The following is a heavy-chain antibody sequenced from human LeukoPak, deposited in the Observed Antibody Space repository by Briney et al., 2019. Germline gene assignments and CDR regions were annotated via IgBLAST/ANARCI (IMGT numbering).Heavy chain of an antibody. D-gene: IGHD5-18*01. Sequence: ASVKVSCKASGYTFTSYGISWVRQAPGQGLEWMGWISAYNGNTNYAQKLQGRVTMTTDTSTSTAYMELRSLRSDDTAVYYCARDQSRYSYGSWFDPWGQGTLVTVSS. CDR2: ISAYNGNT. CDR1: GYTFTSYG. CDR3: ARDQSRYSYGSWFDP. J-gene: IGHJ5*02. V-gene: IGHV1-18*01.